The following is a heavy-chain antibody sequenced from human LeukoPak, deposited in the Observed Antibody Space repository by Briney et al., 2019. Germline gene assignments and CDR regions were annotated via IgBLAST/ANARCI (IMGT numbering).Heavy chain of an antibody. CDR2: INYSGST. D-gene: IGHD3-3*01. V-gene: IGHV4-34*01. CDR3: ARGDNVLRFLEVDAFDI. Sequence: PSETLSLTCVVYGGSFSSYYWSWIRQPPGKRLEWIGEINYSGSTDYNPSLKSRVTISVDTSKNQFSLRLSSVTAADTAAYYCARGDNVLRFLEVDAFDIWGQGTMVTVCS. J-gene: IGHJ3*02. CDR1: GGSFSSYY.